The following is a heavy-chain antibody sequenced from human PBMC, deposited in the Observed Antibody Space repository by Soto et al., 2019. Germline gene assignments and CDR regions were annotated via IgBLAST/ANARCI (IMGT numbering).Heavy chain of an antibody. CDR3: ARSLGPVGANGILVGP. CDR1: GYTFTSYG. Sequence: ASVKVSCKASGYTFTSYGTSWVRQAPGQGLEWMGWISAYNGNTNYAQKLQGRVTMTTDTSTSTAYMELRSLRSDDTAVYYCARSLGPVGANGILVGPWGQGTLVTVSS. J-gene: IGHJ5*02. V-gene: IGHV1-18*01. D-gene: IGHD1-26*01. CDR2: ISAYNGNT.